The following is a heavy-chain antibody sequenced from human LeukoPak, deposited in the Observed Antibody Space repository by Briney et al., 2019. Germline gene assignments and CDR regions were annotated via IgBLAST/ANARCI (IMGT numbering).Heavy chain of an antibody. CDR3: GRELDSSGWYFDY. Sequence: SVKVSCKASGGTFSSYTISWVRQAPGQGLEWMGRIIPILGIANYAQKFQGRVTITADKSTSTAYMELSSLRSEETAVYYCGRELDSSGWYFDYWGQGTLVTVSS. CDR2: IIPILGIA. V-gene: IGHV1-69*02. CDR1: GGTFSSYT. D-gene: IGHD6-19*01. J-gene: IGHJ4*02.